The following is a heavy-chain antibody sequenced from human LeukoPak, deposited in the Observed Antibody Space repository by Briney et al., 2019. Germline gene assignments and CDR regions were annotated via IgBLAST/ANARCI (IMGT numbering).Heavy chain of an antibody. V-gene: IGHV1-69*13. J-gene: IGHJ4*02. D-gene: IGHD5-24*01. Sequence: GASVKVSCKASGGTFSSYAISWVRQAPGQGLEWMGGIIPIFGTANYAQKFQGRVTITADESTSTAYMELSSLRSEDTAVYYCARALIRGRRDGYNFDYWGQGTLVTVSS. CDR2: IIPIFGTA. CDR3: ARALIRGRRDGYNFDY. CDR1: GGTFSSYA.